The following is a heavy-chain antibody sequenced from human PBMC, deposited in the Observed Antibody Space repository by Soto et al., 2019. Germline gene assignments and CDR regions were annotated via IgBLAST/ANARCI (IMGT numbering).Heavy chain of an antibody. CDR1: GGTFSSYT. V-gene: IGHV1-69*08. CDR2: IIPILGIA. CDR3: ARDPAGEAGAGVGGGY. J-gene: IGHJ4*02. Sequence: QVQLVQSGAEVKKPGSSVKVSCKASGGTFSSYTISWVRQAPGQGLEWMGRIIPILGIANYAQKFQGRVTITADKTTRNAYMELSRLRSEDTGVYYTARDPAGEAGAGVGGGYWGQGTLVTVSS. D-gene: IGHD6-19*01.